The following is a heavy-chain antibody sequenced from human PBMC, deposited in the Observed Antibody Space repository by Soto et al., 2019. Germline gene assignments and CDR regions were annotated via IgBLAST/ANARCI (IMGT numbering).Heavy chain of an antibody. CDR2: ISWNSGSI. Sequence: GGSLRLSCAASGFTFDDYAMHWVRQAPGKGLEWVSGISWNSGSIGYADSVKGRFTISRDNAKNSLYLQMNSLRAEDTALYYCAKDIGYCSGGSCYADYGMDVWGQGTTVTVSS. V-gene: IGHV3-9*01. CDR3: AKDIGYCSGGSCYADYGMDV. CDR1: GFTFDDYA. D-gene: IGHD2-15*01. J-gene: IGHJ6*02.